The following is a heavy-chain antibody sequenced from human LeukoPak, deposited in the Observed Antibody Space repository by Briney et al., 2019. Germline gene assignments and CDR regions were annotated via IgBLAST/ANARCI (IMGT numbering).Heavy chain of an antibody. V-gene: IGHV3-9*01. J-gene: IGHJ4*02. D-gene: IGHD3-10*01. Sequence: PGGSLRLSCAASGFTFDDYAMHWVRQAPGKGLEWVSGISWNSGSIGYADSVKGRFTISRDNAKNSLYLQMNSLRTEDTALYYCAKDLVWFGPPGGFDYWGQGTLVTVSS. CDR2: ISWNSGSI. CDR1: GFTFDDYA. CDR3: AKDLVWFGPPGGFDY.